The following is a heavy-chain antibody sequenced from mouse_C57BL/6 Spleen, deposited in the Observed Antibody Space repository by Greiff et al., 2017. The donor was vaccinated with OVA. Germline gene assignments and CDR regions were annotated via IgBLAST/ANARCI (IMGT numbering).Heavy chain of an antibody. CDR3: ARRGYGPDY. D-gene: IGHD1-1*01. Sequence: VQLQQSGPELVKPGASVKISCKASGYTFTDYYMNWVKQSHGKSLEWIGDINPNNGGTSYNQKFKGKSTLTVDKSSSTAYMQLSSLTSEDSAVYYCARRGYGPDYWGQGTTLTVSS. J-gene: IGHJ2*01. CDR1: GYTFTDYY. CDR2: INPNNGGT. V-gene: IGHV1-26*01.